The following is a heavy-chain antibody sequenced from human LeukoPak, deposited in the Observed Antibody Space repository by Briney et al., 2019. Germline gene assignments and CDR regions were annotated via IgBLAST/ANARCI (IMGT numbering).Heavy chain of an antibody. V-gene: IGHV3-48*03. CDR2: ISITGDTT. CDR3: ARGVLNYDYVWGSYYYYYYGMDV. J-gene: IGHJ6*02. Sequence: GGSLRLSCAASGFTFSSYEMSWVRQAPGRGLEWVSSISITGDTTYYADSVKGRFTISRDNAKNSLYLQMNSLRAEDTAVYYCARGVLNYDYVWGSYYYYYYGMDVWGQGTTVTVSS. CDR1: GFTFSSYE. D-gene: IGHD3-16*01.